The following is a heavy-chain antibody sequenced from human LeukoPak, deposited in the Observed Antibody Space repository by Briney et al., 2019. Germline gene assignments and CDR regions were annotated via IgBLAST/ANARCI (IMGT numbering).Heavy chain of an antibody. J-gene: IGHJ3*02. V-gene: IGHV3-7*01. CDR1: GFNISPFW. D-gene: IGHD2-15*01. CDR2: IRGDGSRL. Sequence: GGSLRLSCVASGFNISPFWMTWVRQAPDKGLEWVANIRGDGSRLYYVDSVKGRFTISRDNAKNSLYLQMSNLRADDTSVYYCTRDRNYCSSDRCYDAFDIWGQGTMVTVSS. CDR3: TRDRNYCSSDRCYDAFDI.